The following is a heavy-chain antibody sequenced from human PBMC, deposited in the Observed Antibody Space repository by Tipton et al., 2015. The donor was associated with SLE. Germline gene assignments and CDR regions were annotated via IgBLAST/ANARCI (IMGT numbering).Heavy chain of an antibody. Sequence: TLSLTCAVSGYSITTAYYWGWIRLPPGKGLEWIGSISHSGSTPYTPSLKSRVTISVDTSKNQFSLRLSSVTAADTAVYYCARHTYYTFWRAIGDAFDIWGQGTMVTGSS. CDR2: ISHSGST. CDR3: ARHTYYTFWRAIGDAFDI. CDR1: GYSITTAYY. V-gene: IGHV4-38-2*01. J-gene: IGHJ3*02. D-gene: IGHD3-3*01.